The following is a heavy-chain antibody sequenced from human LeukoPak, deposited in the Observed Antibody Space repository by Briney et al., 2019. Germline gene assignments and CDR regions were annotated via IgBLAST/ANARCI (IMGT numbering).Heavy chain of an antibody. CDR2: ISWNSGSI. J-gene: IGHJ4*02. CDR3: AKSGDSSGYYYQFDY. Sequence: PGGSLRLSCVASGFTFDDFAMHWVRQAPGKGLEWVSGISWNSGSIDYADSVKGRFTISRDNSKNTLYLQMNSLRTEDTAVYYCAKSGDSSGYYYQFDYWGQGTLVTVSS. CDR1: GFTFDDFA. V-gene: IGHV3-9*01. D-gene: IGHD3-22*01.